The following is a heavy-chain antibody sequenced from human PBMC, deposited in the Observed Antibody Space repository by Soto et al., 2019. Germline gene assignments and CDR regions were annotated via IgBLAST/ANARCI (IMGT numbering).Heavy chain of an antibody. V-gene: IGHV4-31*03. CDR2: IYYSGST. CDR3: ARGYGDPPSDAFDI. J-gene: IGHJ3*02. D-gene: IGHD4-17*01. CDR1: GGSISSGGYY. Sequence: QVQLQESGPGLVKPSQTLSLTCTVSGGSISSGGYYWSWIRQHPGKGLEWIGYIYYSGSTYYNPSPKTRVTISVATSKNQFSLKLSSVTAADTAVYYCARGYGDPPSDAFDIWGQGTMVTVSS.